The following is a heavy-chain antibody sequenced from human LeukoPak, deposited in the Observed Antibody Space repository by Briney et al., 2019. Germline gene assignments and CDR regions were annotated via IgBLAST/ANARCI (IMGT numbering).Heavy chain of an antibody. CDR2: IKEDGTKT. J-gene: IGHJ4*02. CDR1: GFMFNTYS. V-gene: IGHV3-7*05. CDR3: ARGEAFCDY. Sequence: GGSLRLSCAASGFMFNTYSMNWVRQAPGKGLEWVANIKEDGTKTYYVDSVKGRFTVSRDNAQNSLYLQMNSLTPEDTAVYFCARGEAFCDYWGQGALVTVSS.